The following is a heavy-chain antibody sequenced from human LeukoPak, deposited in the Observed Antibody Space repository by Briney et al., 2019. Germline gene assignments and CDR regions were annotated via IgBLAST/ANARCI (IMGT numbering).Heavy chain of an antibody. CDR2: INHSGST. J-gene: IGHJ4*02. Sequence: TSETLSVTSAVYAGSFSGFYWSWIRQPPGKGLEWIGEINHSGSTNYNPSLKSRVTISVDTSKNQFSLKLSSVTAADTAVCYRARGTSRSSSGYYYYFDYWGQGTLVTVSS. CDR3: ARGTSRSSSGYYYYFDY. V-gene: IGHV4-34*01. CDR1: AGSFSGFY. D-gene: IGHD3-22*01.